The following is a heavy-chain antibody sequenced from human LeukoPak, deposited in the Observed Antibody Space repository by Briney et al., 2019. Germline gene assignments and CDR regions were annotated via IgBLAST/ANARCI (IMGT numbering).Heavy chain of an antibody. CDR1: GGSFSVYY. J-gene: IGHJ5*02. D-gene: IGHD3-3*01. CDR2: INHSGST. CDR3: ARVPFAGVVIPSWFDP. V-gene: IGHV4-34*01. Sequence: KPSETLSLTCAVYGGSFSVYYWSWIRQPPGKGLEWIGEINHSGSTNYNPSLKSRVTISVDTSKNQFSLKLSSVTAADTAVYYCARVPFAGVVIPSWFDPWGQGTLVTVSS.